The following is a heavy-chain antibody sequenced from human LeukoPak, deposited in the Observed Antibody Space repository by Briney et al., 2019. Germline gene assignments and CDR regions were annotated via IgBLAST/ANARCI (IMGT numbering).Heavy chain of an antibody. J-gene: IGHJ6*02. CDR3: ARESPDYGDYRYYYGMDA. D-gene: IGHD4-17*01. CDR2: IYYSGST. CDR1: GGSISSYY. V-gene: IGHV4-59*01. Sequence: SETLSLTCTVSGGSISSYYWSWIRQPPGKGLEWIGYIYYSGSTNYNPSLKSRVTISVDTSKNQFSLKLSSVTAADTAVYYCARESPDYGDYRYYYGMDAWGQGTTVTVSS.